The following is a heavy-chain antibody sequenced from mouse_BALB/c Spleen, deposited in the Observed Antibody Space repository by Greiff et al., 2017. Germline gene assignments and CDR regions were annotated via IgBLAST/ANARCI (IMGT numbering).Heavy chain of an antibody. CDR3: ARKLYYYGSSYDYAMDY. Sequence: QVQLKQSGPELVKPGASVKMSCKASGYTFTDYVISWVKQRTGQGLEWIGEIYPGSGSTYYNEKFKGKATLTADKSSNTAYMQLSSLTSEDSAVYFCARKLYYYGSSYDYAMDYWGQGTSVTVSS. J-gene: IGHJ4*01. D-gene: IGHD1-1*01. CDR1: GYTFTDYV. V-gene: IGHV1-77*01. CDR2: IYPGSGST.